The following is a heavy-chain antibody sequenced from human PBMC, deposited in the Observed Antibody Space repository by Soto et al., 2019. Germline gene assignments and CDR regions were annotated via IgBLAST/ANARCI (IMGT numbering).Heavy chain of an antibody. CDR1: ELTFSPYT. Sequence: QVQLVESGGGVVQPGRSLKLSCAASELTFSPYTMYWVRQAPGTGLEWVAGISNDGGNTYYLDSVKGRFTISRDNSKNTLDLEMNSLGVEDTAVYYCARECIISVAAPGYWGQGTLVTVSS. CDR2: ISNDGGNT. CDR3: ARECIISVAAPGY. J-gene: IGHJ4*02. V-gene: IGHV3-30-3*01. D-gene: IGHD6-19*01.